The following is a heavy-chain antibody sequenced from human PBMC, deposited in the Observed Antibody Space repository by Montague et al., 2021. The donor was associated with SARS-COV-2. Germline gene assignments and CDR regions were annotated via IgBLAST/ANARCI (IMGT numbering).Heavy chain of an antibody. Sequence: CAISGDSVVKHRPRSDGHTPYPSKGLDLLGRTYYKSKWDNDYAVSVRGRVTINPDTSKNQFSLQLNSVTPEDTAIYYCTSGREGNYNVMDVWGQGTTVTVSS. CDR3: TSGREGNYNVMDV. CDR2: TYYKSKWDN. J-gene: IGHJ6*01. D-gene: IGHD1-1*01. V-gene: IGHV6-1*01. CDR1: GDSVVKHRPR.